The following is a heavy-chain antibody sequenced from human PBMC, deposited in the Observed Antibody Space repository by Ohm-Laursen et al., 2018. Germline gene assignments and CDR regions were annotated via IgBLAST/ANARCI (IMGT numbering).Heavy chain of an antibody. J-gene: IGHJ4*02. Sequence: SLRLSCAASGFSFSTYSMNWVRQAPGKGLEWVSYISSGSSTIYYADSVKGRFTISRDNAKNSLYLQMNSLRAEDTAVYYCAGGTGRIDYWGQGTLVTVSS. CDR3: AGGTGRIDY. D-gene: IGHD1-1*01. V-gene: IGHV3-48*01. CDR1: GFSFSTYS. CDR2: ISSGSSTI.